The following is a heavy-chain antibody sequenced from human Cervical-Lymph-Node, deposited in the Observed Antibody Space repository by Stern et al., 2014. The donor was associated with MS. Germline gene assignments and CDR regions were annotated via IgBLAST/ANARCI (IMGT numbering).Heavy chain of an antibody. J-gene: IGHJ4*02. Sequence: EVQLEESGGGLVQPGGSLRLSCAASGFTFTSYWMHWVRQAPGEGLVWVSRINPVGSTTNYADPVKGRFTISRDNTKNTVYLQMNSLRDEDTAVYYCVRDLRVSDYWGQGTLVTVSS. CDR3: VRDLRVSDY. V-gene: IGHV3-74*01. CDR1: GFTFTSYW. CDR2: INPVGSTT.